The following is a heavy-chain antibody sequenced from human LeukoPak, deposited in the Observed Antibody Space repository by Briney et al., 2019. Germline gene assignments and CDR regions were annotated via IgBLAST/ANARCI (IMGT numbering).Heavy chain of an antibody. J-gene: IGHJ4*02. V-gene: IGHV3-53*04. CDR1: GFTVSTNC. D-gene: IGHD5-18*01. CDR3: ARVDTVMAYYFDL. CDR2: IYSGGTT. Sequence: GGSLRLSCAASGFTVSTNCMTWVRQAPGKGLEWVSTIYSGGTTYYADSVMGRFTISRHNTRNTLYLQMNSLRAEDTAVYYCARVDTVMAYYFDLWGQGTLVTVSS.